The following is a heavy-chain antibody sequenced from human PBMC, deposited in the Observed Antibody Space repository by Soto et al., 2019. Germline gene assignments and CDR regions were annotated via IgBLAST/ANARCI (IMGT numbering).Heavy chain of an antibody. D-gene: IGHD2-21*01. Sequence: SETLSLTCTVSGGSISSGGYYWSWIRQHPGKGLEWIGYIYYSGSTYYNPSLKSRVTISVDTSKNQFSLKLSSVTAADTAAYYCARLRSLAMGEYPRYAFDIWGQGTMVTVSS. CDR3: ARLRSLAMGEYPRYAFDI. V-gene: IGHV4-31*02. CDR1: GGSISSGGYY. J-gene: IGHJ3*02. CDR2: IYYSGST.